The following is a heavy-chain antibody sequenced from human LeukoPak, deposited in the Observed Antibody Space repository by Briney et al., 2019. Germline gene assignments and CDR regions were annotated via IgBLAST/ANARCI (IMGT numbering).Heavy chain of an antibody. CDR3: ARGGVVIATPFY. CDR2: IFYSGST. D-gene: IGHD2-21*01. CDR1: GGSISSYY. Sequence: SETLSLTCTVSGGSISSYYWSWIRQPPGKGLEWIGYIFYSGSTNYNPSLTSRVTISVDTSKNQFSLKLSSVTAADTAVYYCARGGVVIATPFYWGQGTLVSVSS. J-gene: IGHJ4*02. V-gene: IGHV4-59*01.